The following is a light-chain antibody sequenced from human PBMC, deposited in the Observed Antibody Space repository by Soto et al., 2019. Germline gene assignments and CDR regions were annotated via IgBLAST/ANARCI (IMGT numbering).Light chain of an antibody. CDR2: DVS. CDR1: SSDVGGYNS. V-gene: IGLV2-14*01. J-gene: IGLJ3*02. Sequence: QSALTQPASVSGSPGQSITISCTGTSSDVGGYNSVSWLQQNPGKAPKLMIYDVSNRPSGVSDRFSASKSGSTASLTISGLQPEDEGDYYCSSYTSSSTLVFGGGTKVTVL. CDR3: SSYTSSSTLV.